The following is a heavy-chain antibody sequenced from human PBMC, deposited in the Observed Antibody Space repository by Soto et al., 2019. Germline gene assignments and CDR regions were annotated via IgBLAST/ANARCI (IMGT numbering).Heavy chain of an antibody. J-gene: IGHJ4*01. D-gene: IGHD4-4*01. CDR2: IRNKANSYTT. Sequence: EVQLVESGGGLVQPGGSLRLSCAAFGFTFSDHYMDWVRQAPGKGLEWVGRIRNKANSYTTEYAASVKGRFTISRDDSKNSLFLQKNSLKTEDTAVYYCSRAGIRTTPYYFDYWGQGTLVTVSS. CDR3: SRAGIRTTPYYFDY. V-gene: IGHV3-72*01. CDR1: GFTFSDHY.